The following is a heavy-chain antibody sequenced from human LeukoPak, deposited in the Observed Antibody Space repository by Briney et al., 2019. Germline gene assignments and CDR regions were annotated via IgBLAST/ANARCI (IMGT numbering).Heavy chain of an antibody. V-gene: IGHV3-53*01. D-gene: IGHD5-12*01. CDR3: MWISAGGY. J-gene: IGHJ4*02. CDR1: GFIVSSNS. CDR2: IYSGGGT. Sequence: GGPLRLSCAASGFIVSSNSMTWVRQAPGRGLEWVSVIYSGGGTYYADSVKGRFTVSRDNSKNTVSLQMNSLRPEDTAIYYCMWISAGGYWGQGTLVTVSS.